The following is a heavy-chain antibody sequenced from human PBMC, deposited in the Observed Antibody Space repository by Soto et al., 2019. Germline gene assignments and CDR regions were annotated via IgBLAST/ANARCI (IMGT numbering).Heavy chain of an antibody. CDR2: VSTNDDRT. J-gene: IGHJ4*02. CDR3: ARELNTESSAYYSFAF. D-gene: IGHD3-22*01. CDR1: GYIFTAYG. V-gene: IGHV1-18*01. Sequence: ASVRVSCKTSGYIFTAYGLAWLRQAPGQRPEWMGWVSTNDDRTNYAQKFQGRVTMTTDRSTTTTSMELRSLRPDDTAVYYCARELNTESSAYYSFAFWGQGTLVTVSS.